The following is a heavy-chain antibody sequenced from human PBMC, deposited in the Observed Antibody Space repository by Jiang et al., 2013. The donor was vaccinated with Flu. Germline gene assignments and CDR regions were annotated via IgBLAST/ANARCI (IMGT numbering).Heavy chain of an antibody. J-gene: IGHJ4*02. Sequence: TLSLTCTVSGGSISSSSYYWGWIRQPPGKGLEWIGSIYYSGSTYYNPSLKSRVTISVDTSKNQFSLKLSSVTAADTAVYYCARWGAWIVGATSWGQGTLVTVSS. V-gene: IGHV4-39*01. CDR1: GGSISSSSYY. CDR2: IYYSGST. CDR3: ARWGAWIVGATS. D-gene: IGHD1-26*01.